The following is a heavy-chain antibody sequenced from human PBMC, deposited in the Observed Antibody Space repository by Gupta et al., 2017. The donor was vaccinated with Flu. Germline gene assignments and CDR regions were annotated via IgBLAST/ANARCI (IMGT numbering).Heavy chain of an antibody. Sequence: EVQLLESGGGLVQPGGSLRLSCAVSGFTFNNYAMAWVRQAPGKGLEWVSTIAGSGRFTYYPDSVEGRFTISRDNSQNTVSLQMNSLRVDDTAVYYCARQVDTTGTNIFDYWGQGILVTVSS. J-gene: IGHJ4*02. D-gene: IGHD1-7*01. V-gene: IGHV3-23*01. CDR3: ARQVDTTGTNIFDY. CDR2: IAGSGRFT. CDR1: GFTFNNYA.